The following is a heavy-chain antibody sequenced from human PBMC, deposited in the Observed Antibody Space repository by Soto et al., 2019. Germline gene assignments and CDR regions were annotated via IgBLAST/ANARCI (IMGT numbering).Heavy chain of an antibody. V-gene: IGHV4-31*03. J-gene: IGHJ6*02. Sequence: PSETLSLTCTVSGGSISSGGYYWSWIRQHPGKGLEWIGYIYYSGSTYYNPSLKSRVTISVDTSKNQFSLKLNSVTAADTAVYYCARDLWGYCGSCHGHYAMDVWGQGTTVTVSS. CDR2: IYYSGST. CDR1: GGSISSGGYY. CDR3: ARDLWGYCGSCHGHYAMDV. D-gene: IGHD2-15*01.